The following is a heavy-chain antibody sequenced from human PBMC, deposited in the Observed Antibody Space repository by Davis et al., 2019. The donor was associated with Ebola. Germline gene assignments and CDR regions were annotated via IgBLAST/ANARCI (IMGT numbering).Heavy chain of an antibody. CDR3: ARDPLPNSSWYYSWFDP. Sequence: GESLKISYAASGFTLSSYGMHWVRQAPGKGLEWVAVIWYDGSNKYYADSVKGRFTISRDNSKNTLYLQMNSLRAEDTAVYYCARDPLPNSSWYYSWFDPWGQGTLVTVSS. CDR1: GFTLSSYG. D-gene: IGHD6-13*01. J-gene: IGHJ5*02. V-gene: IGHV3-33*01. CDR2: IWYDGSNK.